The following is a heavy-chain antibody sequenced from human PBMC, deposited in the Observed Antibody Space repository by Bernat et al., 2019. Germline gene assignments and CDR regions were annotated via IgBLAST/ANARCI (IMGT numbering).Heavy chain of an antibody. CDR1: GFSLSNARMG. J-gene: IGHJ4*02. CDR3: ARMFRPFYSSSWYYFDY. V-gene: IGHV2-26*01. Sequence: QVTLKESGPVLVKPTETLTLTCTVSGFSLSNARMGVSWIRQPLGKALEWLAHIFSNDEKSYSTSLKSRLTISKDTSKSQVVLTMTNMDPVDTATYYCARMFRPFYSSSWYYFDYWGQGTLVTVSS. D-gene: IGHD6-13*01. CDR2: IFSNDEK.